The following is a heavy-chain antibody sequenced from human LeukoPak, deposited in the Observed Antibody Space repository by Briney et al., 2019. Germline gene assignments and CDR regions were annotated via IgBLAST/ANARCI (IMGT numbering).Heavy chain of an antibody. Sequence: GGSLRLSCAASGFTFDDYGMSWVRQAPGKGLEWVSGINWNGGSTGYADSVKGRFTISRDNAKNSLYLQMKSLRAEDTAVYYCARGKTSQNIVTRKTYNWFDPWGQGTLVTVSS. CDR1: GFTFDDYG. J-gene: IGHJ5*02. D-gene: IGHD2/OR15-2a*01. CDR2: INWNGGST. V-gene: IGHV3-20*04. CDR3: ARGKTSQNIVTRKTYNWFDP.